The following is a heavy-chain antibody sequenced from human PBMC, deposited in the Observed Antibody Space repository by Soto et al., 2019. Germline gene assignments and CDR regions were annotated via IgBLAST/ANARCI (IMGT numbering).Heavy chain of an antibody. CDR2: ITGNGDSA. CDR3: ARRAGSDGYFDY. Sequence: EVQLLESGGGLVQPGGSLRLSCAASGFTFSDYALSWVRQAPGKGLQWVSAITGNGDSAYYADSVKGRFTMSRDNSKNTLYLQMNSLRAEDTAVYYCARRAGSDGYFDYWGQGTLVTVSS. CDR1: GFTFSDYA. V-gene: IGHV3-23*01. D-gene: IGHD2-15*01. J-gene: IGHJ4*02.